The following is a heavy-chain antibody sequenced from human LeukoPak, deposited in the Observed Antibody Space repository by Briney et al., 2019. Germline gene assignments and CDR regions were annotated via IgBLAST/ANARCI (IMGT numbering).Heavy chain of an antibody. CDR3: ARDSRGYGSGSYYNFDY. D-gene: IGHD3-10*01. CDR1: GGSFSGYY. CDR2: INHSGST. J-gene: IGHJ4*02. Sequence: SETLSLTCAVYGGSFSGYYWSWIRQPPGKGLEWIGEINHSGSTNYNPSLKSRVTISVDTSKNQFSLKLSSVTAADTAVYYCARDSRGYGSGSYYNFDYWGQRTLVTVSS. V-gene: IGHV4-34*01.